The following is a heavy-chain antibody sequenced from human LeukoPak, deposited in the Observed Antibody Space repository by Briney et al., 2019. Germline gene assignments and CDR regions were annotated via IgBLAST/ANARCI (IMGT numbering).Heavy chain of an antibody. CDR1: GFSFSTYA. J-gene: IGHJ6*02. CDR3: AKGGSGWYVAVSYYYGMDV. D-gene: IGHD6-19*01. CDR2: ISGGGTTT. Sequence: GGSLRLSCAASGFSFSTYAMSWVRQAPGKGLEWVSTISGGGTTTDYADSVKGRFTISRDNSKNTVYLQMNSLRAEDTAVYYCAKGGSGWYVAVSYYYGMDVWGQGTTVTVSS. V-gene: IGHV3-23*01.